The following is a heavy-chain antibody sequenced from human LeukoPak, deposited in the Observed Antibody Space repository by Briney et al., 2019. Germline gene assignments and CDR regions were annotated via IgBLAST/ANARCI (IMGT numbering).Heavy chain of an antibody. J-gene: IGHJ6*02. CDR1: GGSISGYY. CDR3: ARGVPHLDV. Sequence: SETLSLTCIVSGGSISGYYWSWIRQPPGKGLEWMGFIYDSGSTNSNPSLKSRLTISVDTSKNQFSLKLNSVTAADTAVYYCARGVPHLDVWGQGTTVTVSS. CDR2: IYDSGST. V-gene: IGHV4-59*01. D-gene: IGHD3-10*01.